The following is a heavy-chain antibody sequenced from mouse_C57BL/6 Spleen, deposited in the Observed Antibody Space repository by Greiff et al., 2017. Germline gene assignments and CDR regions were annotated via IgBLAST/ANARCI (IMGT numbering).Heavy chain of an antibody. J-gene: IGHJ4*01. D-gene: IGHD1-1*01. V-gene: IGHV5-4*01. CDR3: AREGYYYGSRGAGRAMDY. Sequence: EVHLVESGGGLVKPGGSLKLSCAASGFTFSSYAMSWVRQTPEQRLEWVATISAGCSYTYYTDNVKGRFTISRDNAKNNLYLQMSPLKSEATAMYYGAREGYYYGSRGAGRAMDYWGQGTSVTVSS. CDR2: ISAGCSYT. CDR1: GFTFSSYA.